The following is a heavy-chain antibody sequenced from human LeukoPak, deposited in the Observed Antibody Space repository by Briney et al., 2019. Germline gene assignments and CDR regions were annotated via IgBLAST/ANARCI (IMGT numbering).Heavy chain of an antibody. Sequence: GGSLRLSCAAPGFTFSDYYMSWIRQAPGKGLEWVSYIRSSGSTIYYADSVKGRFTISRDNAKNSLYLQMNSLRAEDTAVYYCAIYPQDWSLAYWGQGTLVTVSS. J-gene: IGHJ4*02. V-gene: IGHV3-11*01. D-gene: IGHD2-15*01. CDR1: GFTFSDYY. CDR3: AIYPQDWSLAY. CDR2: IRSSGSTI.